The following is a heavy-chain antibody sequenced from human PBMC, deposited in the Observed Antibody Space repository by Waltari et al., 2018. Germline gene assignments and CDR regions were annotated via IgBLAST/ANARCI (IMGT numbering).Heavy chain of an antibody. J-gene: IGHJ4*02. CDR1: GGSISSSSYY. V-gene: IGHV4-39*07. D-gene: IGHD6-13*01. Sequence: QLQLQESGPGLVKPSETLSLTCTVSGGSISSSSYYWGWIRQPPGKGLEWIGSIYYSGSTYDNPSLKSRVTISVDTSKNQFSLKLSSVTAADTAVYYCARHRYSRMSRPFDYWGQGTLVTVSS. CDR2: IYYSGST. CDR3: ARHRYSRMSRPFDY.